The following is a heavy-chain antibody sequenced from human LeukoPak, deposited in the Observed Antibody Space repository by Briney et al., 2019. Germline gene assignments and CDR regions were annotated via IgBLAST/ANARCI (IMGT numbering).Heavy chain of an antibody. D-gene: IGHD5-24*01. V-gene: IGHV4-31*03. CDR1: GGSISSGGYY. CDR2: IYYSGST. CDR3: ARWGKDGYNYFDY. J-gene: IGHJ4*02. Sequence: SQTLSLTCTVSGGSISSGGYYWSWIRQHPGKGLEWIGYIYYSGSTYYKPSLKSRVTISVDTSKNQFSLKLSSVTAADTAVYYCARWGKDGYNYFDYWGQGTLVTVSS.